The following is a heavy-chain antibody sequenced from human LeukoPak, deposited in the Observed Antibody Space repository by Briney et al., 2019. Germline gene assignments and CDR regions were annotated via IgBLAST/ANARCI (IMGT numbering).Heavy chain of an antibody. D-gene: IGHD3-22*01. CDR3: CGTYDSSGYDWKFDP. CDR2: IYYSGST. Sequence: PSETLSLTCTASGGSISSHYWSWIRQPPGKGLEWIGYIYYSGSTTYNPSPKSRVTITVNTSKNQSSLKLRSGAAATTAVYYCCGTYDSSGYDWKFDPWGQGSLVTVSS. CDR1: GGSISSHY. V-gene: IGHV4-59*11. J-gene: IGHJ5*02.